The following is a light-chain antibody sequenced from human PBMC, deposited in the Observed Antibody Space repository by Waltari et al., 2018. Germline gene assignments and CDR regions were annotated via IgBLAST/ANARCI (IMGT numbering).Light chain of an antibody. J-gene: IGKJ1*01. Sequence: DVILTQSPLPLPVTPGQQASISCRSSRSLVYGDGNPYFHWFHQRPGQSPRRLIYRVSNLHLGVPERFSGSGSGTEFTLKISRVQAEDVGVYYCLQASFWPPAFGQGTRVDIE. CDR2: RVS. CDR3: LQASFWPPA. V-gene: IGKV2-30*01. CDR1: RSLVYGDGNPY.